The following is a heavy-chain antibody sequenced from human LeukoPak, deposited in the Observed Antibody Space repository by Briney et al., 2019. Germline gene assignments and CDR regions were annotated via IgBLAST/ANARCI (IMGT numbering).Heavy chain of an antibody. V-gene: IGHV4-38-2*01. D-gene: IGHD6-6*01. J-gene: IGHJ4*02. CDR1: GYSISISYY. Sequence: SETLSLTCAVSGYSISISYYWAWIRQPPGKGRELIASIFHSATTYYRPSLKSRVTTSVKTSKIQFSLTLSSVTAADTAVYYCARHPEYLPFDYWGQGTLVTVSS. CDR2: IFHSATT. CDR3: ARHPEYLPFDY.